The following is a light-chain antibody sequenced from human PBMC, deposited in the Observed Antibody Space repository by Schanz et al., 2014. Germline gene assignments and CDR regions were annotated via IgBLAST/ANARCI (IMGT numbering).Light chain of an antibody. J-gene: IGLJ2*01. V-gene: IGLV2-14*01. Sequence: QSALTQPASMSGSPGQSITISCNGSSSDIGGYDYVSWYRQYPGKAPKLMIYDVSNRPSGVPDRFSGSKSGTSASLAISGLQSEDEADYYCAAWDDSLNGYVVFGGGTKLTVL. CDR3: AAWDDSLNGYVV. CDR1: SSDIGGYDY. CDR2: DVS.